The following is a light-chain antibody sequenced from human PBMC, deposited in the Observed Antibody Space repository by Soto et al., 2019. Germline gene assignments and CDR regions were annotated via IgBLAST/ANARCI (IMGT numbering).Light chain of an antibody. CDR1: ENVRTF. CDR3: QQRSTWPPGYT. CDR2: GAS. Sequence: EVVLTQSPATLSLSPGERATLSCRASENVRTFVDWYQQKPGQAPRLLIHGASNRATGIPARFSGSGSGTDFTLTISNLEPEDFALYYCQQRSTWPPGYTFGQGTKLEIK. J-gene: IGKJ2*01. V-gene: IGKV3-11*01.